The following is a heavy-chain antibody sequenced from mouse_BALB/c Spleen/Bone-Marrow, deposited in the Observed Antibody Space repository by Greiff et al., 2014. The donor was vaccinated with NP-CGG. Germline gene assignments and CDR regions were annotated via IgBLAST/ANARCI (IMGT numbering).Heavy chain of an antibody. V-gene: IGHV1S132*01. CDR1: GYTFTNYW. D-gene: IGHD2-1*01. Sequence: VKLMESGAELVKPGASVKLSCKTSGYTFTNYWIQWVKQRPGQGLGWIGEIFPGIGTTYYNEKFKGKATLTIDTSFSTAYMQLSSQTSEDSAGYFCARGGNYGYWGQGTTLTVSS. J-gene: IGHJ2*01. CDR2: IFPGIGTT. CDR3: ARGGNYGY.